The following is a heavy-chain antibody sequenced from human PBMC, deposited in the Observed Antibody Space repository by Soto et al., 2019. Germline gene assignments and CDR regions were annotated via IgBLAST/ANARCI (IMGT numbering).Heavy chain of an antibody. J-gene: IGHJ4*02. CDR2: ISYDGSNK. V-gene: IGHV3-30-3*01. D-gene: IGHD6-19*01. CDR3: ARQWLVLHFDY. CDR1: GFTFSSYA. Sequence: QVQLVESGGGVVQPGRSLRLSSAASGFTFSSYAMHWVRQAPGKGLEWVAVISYDGSNKYYADSVKGRFTISRDNSKNTLYLQMNSLRAEDTAVYYCARQWLVLHFDYWGQGTLVTVSS.